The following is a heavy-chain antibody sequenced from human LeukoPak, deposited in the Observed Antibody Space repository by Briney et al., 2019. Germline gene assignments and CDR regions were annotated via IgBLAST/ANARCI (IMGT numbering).Heavy chain of an antibody. D-gene: IGHD2-15*01. CDR3: ARESVVVVAAMIDYFDY. V-gene: IGHV1-2*02. J-gene: IGHJ4*02. CDR1: GYTFTAYA. CDR2: ITPSDGA. Sequence: ASVKVSCKSSGYTFTAYAMHWVRQAPGQGLEWMGWITPSDGANYAQKFQGRVTMTRDTSISTAYMELSRLRSDDTAVYYCARESVVVVAAMIDYFDYWGQGTLVTVSS.